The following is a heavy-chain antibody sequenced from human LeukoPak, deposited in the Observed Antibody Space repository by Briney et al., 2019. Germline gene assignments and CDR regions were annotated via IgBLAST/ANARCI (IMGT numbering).Heavy chain of an antibody. CDR2: INSDGSST. Sequence: PGGSLRLSCAASGFTFSSYWMHWVRQAPGKGLVWVSRINSDGSSTSYADSVKGRFTISRDNAKNSLYLQMNSLRAEDTAVYYCAKSHYGSGSSFDPWGQGALVTVSS. J-gene: IGHJ5*02. CDR1: GFTFSSYW. V-gene: IGHV3-74*01. D-gene: IGHD3-10*01. CDR3: AKSHYGSGSSFDP.